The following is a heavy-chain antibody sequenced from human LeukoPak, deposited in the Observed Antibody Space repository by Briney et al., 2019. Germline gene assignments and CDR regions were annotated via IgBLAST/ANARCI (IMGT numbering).Heavy chain of an antibody. CDR3: ARGRYWSWLLPGFDP. D-gene: IGHD3-9*01. CDR2: IYTSGST. J-gene: IGHJ5*01. V-gene: IGHV4-61*02. CDR1: GGSISSGSYY. Sequence: PSQTLSLTCTVSGGSISSGSYYWSWIRQPAGKGLEWIGRIYTSGSTNYNPSLKSRVTISVDTSKSQFSLKLSSVTSADTAVYYCARGRYWSWLLPGFDPWGQGTLVTASS.